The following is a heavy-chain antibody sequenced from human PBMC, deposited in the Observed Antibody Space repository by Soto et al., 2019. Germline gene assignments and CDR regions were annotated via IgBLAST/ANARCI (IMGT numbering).Heavy chain of an antibody. CDR3: ARRNVYGSGSYSFDS. CDR1: GYTFTNYA. CDR2: INAAIGNT. Sequence: QVQLVQSGAEVKKPGASVKVSCKASGYTFTNYAMHWVRQAPGQRLEWMGWINAAIGNTKYSQKFQGSVTITRDTSAKTAYMELSSLRSEDTAVYYCARRNVYGSGSYSFDSWGQGTLVTVSS. D-gene: IGHD3-10*01. J-gene: IGHJ4*02. V-gene: IGHV1-3*01.